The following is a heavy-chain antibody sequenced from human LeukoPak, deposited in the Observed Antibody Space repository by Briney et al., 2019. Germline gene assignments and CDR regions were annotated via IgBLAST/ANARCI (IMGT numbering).Heavy chain of an antibody. Sequence: GRSLRLSCAACGFTFSSYGMHWDRQAPGKGLEWVAVISYDGSNKYYADSVKGRFTISRDNSKNTLYLQMNSLRAEDTAVYYCAKVTTGGPGSPDYWGQGTPVTVSS. CDR2: ISYDGSNK. J-gene: IGHJ4*02. D-gene: IGHD3-10*01. CDR1: GFTFSSYG. V-gene: IGHV3-30*18. CDR3: AKVTTGGPGSPDY.